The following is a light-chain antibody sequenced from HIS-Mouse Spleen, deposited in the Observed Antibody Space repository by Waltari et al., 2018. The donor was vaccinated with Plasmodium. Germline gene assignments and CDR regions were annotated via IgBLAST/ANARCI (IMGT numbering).Light chain of an antibody. CDR3: CSYAGSYTV. J-gene: IGLJ3*02. V-gene: IGLV2-11*01. Sequence: QSALTQPRSVSGSPGQSVTISCTGTSSDVGGYNYVSWYQPRPGKAPKLMIYDVSKRPSGVPDRFSGSKSGNTAALTISGLQAEDEADYYCCSYAGSYTVFGGGTKLTVL. CDR2: DVS. CDR1: SSDVGGYNY.